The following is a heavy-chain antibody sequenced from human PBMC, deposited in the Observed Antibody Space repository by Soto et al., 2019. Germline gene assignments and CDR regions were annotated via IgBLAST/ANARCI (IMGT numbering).Heavy chain of an antibody. CDR3: ARLDLTEYQLLGNGMDV. CDR1: GGSISSSSYY. CDR2: IYYSGST. J-gene: IGHJ6*02. V-gene: IGHV4-39*07. D-gene: IGHD2-2*01. Sequence: PSETLSLTCTVSGGSISSSSYYWGWIRQPPGKGLEWIGSIYYSGSTNYNPSLKSRVTISVDTSKNQFSLKLSSVTAADTAVYYCARLDLTEYQLLGNGMDVWGQGTTVTVSS.